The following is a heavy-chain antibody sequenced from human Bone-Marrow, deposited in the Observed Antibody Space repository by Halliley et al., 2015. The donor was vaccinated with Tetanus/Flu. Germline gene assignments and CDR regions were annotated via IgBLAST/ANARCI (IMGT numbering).Heavy chain of an antibody. CDR2: INHSGST. CDR3: ARGAGGLFIFVAPFDY. Sequence: TLSLTCAVYGGSFSGYPWSWIRQPPGKGLEWIGEINHSGSTNYNPSLKSRVTISADTSKNQFSLKLSSVTAADTAVYYCARGAGGLFIFVAPFDYWGQGTLVTVSS. D-gene: IGHD3-3*01. V-gene: IGHV4-34*01. J-gene: IGHJ4*02. CDR1: GGSFSGYP.